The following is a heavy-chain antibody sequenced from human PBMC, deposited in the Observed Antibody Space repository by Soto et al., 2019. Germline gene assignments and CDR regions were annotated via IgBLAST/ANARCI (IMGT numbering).Heavy chain of an antibody. D-gene: IGHD2-8*01. CDR1: GYTFTSYY. CDR3: AREGLGYCTNGVCPSGSWFDP. CDR2: INPSGGST. J-gene: IGHJ5*02. V-gene: IGHV1-46*01. Sequence: QVQLVQSGAEVKKPGASVKVSCKASGYTFTSYYMHWVRQAPGQGLEWMGIINPSGGSTSYAQKCQGGVTMTRDTSTGTVYMELSSLRSEDTAVYYCAREGLGYCTNGVCPSGSWFDPWGQGTLVTVSS.